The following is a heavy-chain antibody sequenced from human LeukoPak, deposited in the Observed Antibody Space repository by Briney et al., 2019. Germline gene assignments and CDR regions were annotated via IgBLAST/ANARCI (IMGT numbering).Heavy chain of an antibody. J-gene: IGHJ4*02. Sequence: PSETLSLTCTVSGGSISSGGYYWSWIRQHPGTGLEWIGYIYYSGSTYYNPSLKSRVTISVDTSKNQFSLKLSSVTAADTAVYYCARVPYGSSSSGEIFDYWGQGTLVTVSS. D-gene: IGHD6-6*01. CDR3: ARVPYGSSSSGEIFDY. CDR2: IYYSGST. V-gene: IGHV4-31*03. CDR1: GGSISSGGYY.